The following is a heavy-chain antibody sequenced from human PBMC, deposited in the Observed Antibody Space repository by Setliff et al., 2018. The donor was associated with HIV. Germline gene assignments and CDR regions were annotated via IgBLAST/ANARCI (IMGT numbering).Heavy chain of an antibody. CDR1: GVSVGSGTYY. CDR2: IYHSGST. V-gene: IGHV4-31*03. D-gene: IGHD3-22*01. Sequence: SETLSLTCSVSGVSVGSGTYYWTWIRQHPGKGLEWIGYIYHSGSTYYNPSLKSRLTISVDTSKNQFSLKLGSVTAADTALYYCARAFYYDSSVDYWGQGTLVTVSS. CDR3: ARAFYYDSSVDY. J-gene: IGHJ4*02.